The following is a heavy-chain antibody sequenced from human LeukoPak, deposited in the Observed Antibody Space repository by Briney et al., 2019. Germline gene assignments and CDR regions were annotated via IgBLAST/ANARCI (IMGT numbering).Heavy chain of an antibody. Sequence: GGSLRLSCAASGFIFSGFAMSWVRRTPGKGLEWVSGISGSGDNTLYADSVKGRFTISRDNSKNTLYLEMNSLRAEDTAIYYCAKMKGHPLPKYYMDVWGQGTTVTVSS. CDR1: GFIFSGFA. D-gene: IGHD1-26*01. CDR3: AKMKGHPLPKYYMDV. J-gene: IGHJ6*01. CDR2: ISGSGDNT. V-gene: IGHV3-23*01.